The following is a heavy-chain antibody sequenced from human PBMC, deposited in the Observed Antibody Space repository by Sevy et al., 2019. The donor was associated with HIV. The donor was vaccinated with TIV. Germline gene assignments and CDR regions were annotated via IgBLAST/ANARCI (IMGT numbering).Heavy chain of an antibody. Sequence: GGSLRLSCAASGFTLSDYVIHWVRQTPGKGLEWVAMISYDGTNRYFADSVHGRFTISRDSSKNTVYLQMNSLRVDDTATYYCARAQYCSGDGSRYVYPFDSWGQGAPVTVSS. J-gene: IGHJ4*02. CDR3: ARAQYCSGDGSRYVYPFDS. CDR1: GFTLSDYV. V-gene: IGHV3-30-3*01. D-gene: IGHD2-15*01. CDR2: ISYDGTNR.